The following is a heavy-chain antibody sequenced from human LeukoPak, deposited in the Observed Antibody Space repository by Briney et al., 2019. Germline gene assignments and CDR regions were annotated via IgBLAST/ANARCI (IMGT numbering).Heavy chain of an antibody. D-gene: IGHD3-22*01. CDR1: GYTFTGYY. Sequence: ASVKVSCKASGYTFTGYYMHRVRQAPGQGLEWMGWINPNSGGTNYAQKFQGRVTMTRDTSISTAYMELSRLRSDDTAVYYCARDLLYYDSSGYPDYWGQGTLVTVSS. V-gene: IGHV1-2*02. CDR3: ARDLLYYDSSGYPDY. J-gene: IGHJ4*02. CDR2: INPNSGGT.